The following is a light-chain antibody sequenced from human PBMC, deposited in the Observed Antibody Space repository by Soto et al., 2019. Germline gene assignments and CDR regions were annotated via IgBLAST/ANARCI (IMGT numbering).Light chain of an antibody. CDR2: DSS. CDR3: QQRRVWPLT. J-gene: IGKJ4*01. CDR1: QSVSNY. Sequence: VLTQSPAILSLSPGERATLDCRASQSVSNYLAWYQQRPGQAPRLLIYDSSNRATGVPVRFSASGSGTDFTLTISSLEPEDFAVYYCQQRRVWPLTFGGGTKVEIK. V-gene: IGKV3-11*01.